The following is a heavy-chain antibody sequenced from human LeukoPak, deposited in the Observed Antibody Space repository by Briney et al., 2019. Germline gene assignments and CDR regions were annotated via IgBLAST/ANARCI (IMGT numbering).Heavy chain of an antibody. J-gene: IGHJ5*02. Sequence: KDGESLKISCKGSGYRFTSYWIGWVRQMPGKGLEWMGIIYPGDSDTRYSPSFQGRVTISADKSISTAYLQWSSLKASDTAMYYCARQRFTMRAYAGNWFDPWGQGTLVTVSS. V-gene: IGHV5-51*01. CDR3: ARQRFTMRAYAGNWFDP. D-gene: IGHD3-10*01. CDR1: GYRFTSYW. CDR2: IYPGDSDT.